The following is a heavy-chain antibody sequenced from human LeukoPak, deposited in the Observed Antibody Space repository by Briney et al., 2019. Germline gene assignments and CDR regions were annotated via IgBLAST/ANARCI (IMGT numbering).Heavy chain of an antibody. V-gene: IGHV3-74*01. D-gene: IGHD5-18*01. J-gene: IGHJ4*02. CDR1: GFTFNEYW. CDR2: VNGDEGVT. Sequence: GGSLRLSCAVSGFTFNEYWMHWVRQAPGKGLEWVSRVNGDEGVTFYADSVKGRFTISRDNAKNTLYLEMRGLRVEDTALYYCAGEGYNSGERMMDYWGQGTLIIVS. CDR3: AGEGYNSGERMMDY.